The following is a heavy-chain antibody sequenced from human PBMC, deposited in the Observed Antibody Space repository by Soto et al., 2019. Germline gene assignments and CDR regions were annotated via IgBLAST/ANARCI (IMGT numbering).Heavy chain of an antibody. Sequence: QVQLVQSGAEVKKPGSSVKVSCKASGGTFSSYAISWVRQAPGQGFEWMGGVIPIFGTANYAQKFQGRGTVTADESTSAASMELGSLRSEDTGVYYCARHVPAAGYYYGMDVWGQGTTVTVSS. CDR3: ARHVPAAGYYYGMDV. CDR2: VIPIFGTA. J-gene: IGHJ6*02. CDR1: GGTFSSYA. V-gene: IGHV1-69*12. D-gene: IGHD2-2*01.